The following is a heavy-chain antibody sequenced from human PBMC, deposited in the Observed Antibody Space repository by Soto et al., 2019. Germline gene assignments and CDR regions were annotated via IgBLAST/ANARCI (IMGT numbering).Heavy chain of an antibody. CDR1: GGSINSADYY. J-gene: IGHJ6*02. V-gene: IGHV4-30-4*01. CDR3: ARAIVVTIGGMDV. D-gene: IGHD5-12*01. CDR2: IYYSGST. Sequence: SETLSLTCTVSGGSINSADYYWSWVRQPPGKGLEWIGYIYYSGSTYFNPSLKSRVTISKDTSRNQFSLRLSSVTAADTAVYYCARAIVVTIGGMDVWGQGTTVTV.